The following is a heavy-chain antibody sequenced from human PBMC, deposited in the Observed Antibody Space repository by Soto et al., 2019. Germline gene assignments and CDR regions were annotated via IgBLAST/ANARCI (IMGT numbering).Heavy chain of an antibody. CDR3: ARRYCSGGSCYYIFDY. CDR1: GGTFSSYA. D-gene: IGHD2-15*01. Sequence: QVQLVQSGAEVKKPGSSVKVSCKASGGTFSSYAISWVRQAPGQGLEWMGGIIPIFGTANYAQKFQGRVTITADESTSTAYMELSSLRSDDTAVYYCARRYCSGGSCYYIFDYWGQGTLVTVSS. V-gene: IGHV1-69*12. CDR2: IIPIFGTA. J-gene: IGHJ4*02.